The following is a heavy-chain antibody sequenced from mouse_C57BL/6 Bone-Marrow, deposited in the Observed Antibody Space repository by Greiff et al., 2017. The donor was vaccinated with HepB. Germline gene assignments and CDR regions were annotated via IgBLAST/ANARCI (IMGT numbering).Heavy chain of an antibody. CDR3: AREGGNWERYFDY. Sequence: EVKVVDSGGGLVKPGGSLKLSCAASGFTFSSYAMSWVRQTPEKRLEWVATISDGGSYTYYPDNVKGRFTISRDNAKNNLYLQMSHLKSEDTAMYYCAREGGNWERYFDYWGQGTTLTVSS. J-gene: IGHJ2*01. CDR2: ISDGGSYT. D-gene: IGHD4-1*01. V-gene: IGHV5-4*01. CDR1: GFTFSSYA.